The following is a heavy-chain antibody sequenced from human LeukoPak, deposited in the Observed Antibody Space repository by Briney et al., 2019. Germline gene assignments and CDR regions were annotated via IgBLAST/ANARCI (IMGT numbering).Heavy chain of an antibody. Sequence: ASVKVSCKASGYTFTSYGLSWVRQTPGQGLEWMGWISAYNGNTNYAQKLQGRVTMTTDTSTSTAYMELRSLRADDTAVYYCARDSPYSGSSNFGDDAFDIWGQGTMVTVSS. D-gene: IGHD1-26*01. J-gene: IGHJ3*02. CDR1: GYTFTSYG. CDR2: ISAYNGNT. CDR3: ARDSPYSGSSNFGDDAFDI. V-gene: IGHV1-18*01.